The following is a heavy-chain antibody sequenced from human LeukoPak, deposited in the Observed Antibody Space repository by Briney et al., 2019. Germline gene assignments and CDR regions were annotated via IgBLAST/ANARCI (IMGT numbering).Heavy chain of an antibody. CDR1: GYTFTSYD. Sequence: ASVKVSCTASGYTFTSYDINWVRQATGQGLEWMGWMNPNSGNTGYAQKFQGRVTMTRNTSISTAYMELSSLGSEDTAVYYCARSFQSGYYTQYYYGMDVWGQGTTVTVSS. V-gene: IGHV1-8*01. CDR3: ARSFQSGYYTQYYYGMDV. D-gene: IGHD3-3*01. CDR2: MNPNSGNT. J-gene: IGHJ6*02.